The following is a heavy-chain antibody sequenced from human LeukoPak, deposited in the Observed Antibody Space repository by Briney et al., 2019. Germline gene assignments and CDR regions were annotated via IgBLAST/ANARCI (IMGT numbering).Heavy chain of an antibody. CDR1: AFTFSTYS. D-gene: IGHD3-9*01. CDR2: ISGSGGTT. V-gene: IGHV3-23*01. Sequence: QPGGSLRLSCAPSAFTFSTYSMSWVRQAPGKGLEWVSVISGSGGTTHYADSVKGRFTISRDDSKNTLYLQMNSLRGEDTAVYYCAKDGQVNQPDRLLTDWGQGTLVIVSS. J-gene: IGHJ4*02. CDR3: AKDGQVNQPDRLLTD.